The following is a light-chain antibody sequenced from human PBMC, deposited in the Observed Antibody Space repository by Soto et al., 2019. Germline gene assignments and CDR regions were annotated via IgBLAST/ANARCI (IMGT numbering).Light chain of an antibody. V-gene: IGLV2-14*01. J-gene: IGLJ2*01. Sequence: QSVLTQPASVSGSPGQSITISCTGTSSDVGRYDYVSWYQQHPGKAPKLMIYDVTDRPSGFSDRFSGSKSGNTASLTISGLKAEDEADYYCSSYTTSTTVVFGGGTKLTVL. CDR3: SSYTTSTTVV. CDR2: DVT. CDR1: SSDVGRYDY.